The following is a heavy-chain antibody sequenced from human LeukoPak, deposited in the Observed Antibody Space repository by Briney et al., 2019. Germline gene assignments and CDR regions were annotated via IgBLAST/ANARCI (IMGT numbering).Heavy chain of an antibody. CDR1: GYTFTGYY. J-gene: IGHJ4*02. Sequence: ASVKVSCKASGYTFTGYYMHWVRQAPGQGLEWMGWINPNSGGTNYAQKFQGRVTMTRDTSISTAYKELSRLRSDDTAVYYCARDNSRDGYNLLDYWGQGTLVTVSS. CDR3: ARDNSRDGYNLLDY. D-gene: IGHD5-24*01. V-gene: IGHV1-2*02. CDR2: INPNSGGT.